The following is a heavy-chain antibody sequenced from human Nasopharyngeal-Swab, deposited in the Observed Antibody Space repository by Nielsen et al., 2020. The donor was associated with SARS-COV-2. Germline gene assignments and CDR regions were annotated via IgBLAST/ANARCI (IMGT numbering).Heavy chain of an antibody. CDR3: AREWYYYDSSGYSTYFDY. Sequence: SRAASGITFSSYGMHGVRQAPGKGQEWVAGIWYDGSNKYYADTVKGRFTISRDNSKNTPYLQMNSLRAEDTAVYYCAREWYYYDSSGYSTYFDYWGQGTLVTVSS. V-gene: IGHV3-33*01. CDR2: IWYDGSNK. D-gene: IGHD3-22*01. J-gene: IGHJ4*02. CDR1: GITFSSYG.